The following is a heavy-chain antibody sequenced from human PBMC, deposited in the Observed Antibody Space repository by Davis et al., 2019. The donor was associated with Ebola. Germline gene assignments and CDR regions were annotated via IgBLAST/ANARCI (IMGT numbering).Heavy chain of an antibody. V-gene: IGHV3-23*01. CDR3: VKDTSDIWFDI. D-gene: IGHD3-9*01. J-gene: IGHJ3*02. CDR1: GFTFGDYA. CDR2: LGTSADT. Sequence: GGFLRLSCTASGFTFGDYAMSWFRQAPGKGLEWVSTLGTSADTYYADSVKGRFTISRDNSKNTLNLQMNGLRVEDTAIYYCVKDTSDIWFDIWGQGTMVTVSS.